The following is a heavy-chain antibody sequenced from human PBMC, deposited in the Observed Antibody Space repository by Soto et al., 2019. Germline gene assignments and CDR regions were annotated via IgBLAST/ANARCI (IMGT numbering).Heavy chain of an antibody. CDR1: GYTFTSYG. D-gene: IGHD5-12*01. J-gene: IGHJ4*02. V-gene: IGHV1-18*01. CDR2: ISAYNGNT. CDR3: ARVRGYSGSERFDY. Sequence: ASVKVSCKASGYTFTSYGISWVRQASGQGLEWMGWISAYNGNTNYAQKLQGRVTMTTDTSTSTAYMKLSSQRSDDTAVYYCARVRGYSGSERFDYWGQGALVTVSS.